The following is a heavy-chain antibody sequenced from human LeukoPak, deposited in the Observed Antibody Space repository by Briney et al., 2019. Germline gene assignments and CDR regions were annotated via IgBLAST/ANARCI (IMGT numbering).Heavy chain of an antibody. J-gene: IGHJ4*02. CDR3: ARGRVPAALLFDY. Sequence: GGSLRLSCAASGFTVRSNYMSWVRQTPGKGLEWVSVIYTGGSAYYADSVKGRFTISRDTSKNTVYLQMNSLRAEDTAVYYCARGRVPAALLFDYWGQGTQVTVSS. CDR2: IYTGGSA. D-gene: IGHD2-2*01. V-gene: IGHV3-53*01. CDR1: GFTVRSNY.